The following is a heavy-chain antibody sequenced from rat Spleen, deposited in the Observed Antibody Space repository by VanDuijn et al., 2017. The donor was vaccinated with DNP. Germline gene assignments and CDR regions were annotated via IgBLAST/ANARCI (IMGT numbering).Heavy chain of an antibody. D-gene: IGHD1-1*01. J-gene: IGHJ4*01. CDR1: GYSITGNY. CDR3: ARLRLEWEVRAMDA. V-gene: IGHV3-1*01. CDR2: ISYSGST. Sequence: EVQLQESGPGLVKPSQSLSLTCSVTGYSITGNYWGWIRKFPGDKMEWIGHISYSGSTTYNPSLKSRISITRDTSKNQFFLQLNSLTTEDTATYYCARLRLEWEVRAMDAWGQGTSVTVSS.